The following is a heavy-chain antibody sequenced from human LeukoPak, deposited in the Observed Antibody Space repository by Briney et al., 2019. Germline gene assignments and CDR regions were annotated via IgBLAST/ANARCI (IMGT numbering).Heavy chain of an antibody. Sequence: PSETLSLTCTVSGGSISSSSYYWGWIRQPPGKGLEWIGSIYYSGSTYYNPSLKSRVTISVDTSKNQFSLKLSSVTAADTAVYYCASEYYDSSGYFGYWGQGTLVTVSS. D-gene: IGHD3-22*01. V-gene: IGHV4-39*07. CDR3: ASEYYDSSGYFGY. J-gene: IGHJ4*02. CDR2: IYYSGST. CDR1: GGSISSSSYY.